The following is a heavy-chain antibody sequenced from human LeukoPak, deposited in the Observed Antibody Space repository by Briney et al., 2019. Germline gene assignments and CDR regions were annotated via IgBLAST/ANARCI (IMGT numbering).Heavy chain of an antibody. Sequence: GGSLRLSCVASEFTFRNYAMTLVRQTPGKGLEWVSYITRSSSARYYADAVKGRFTISRDNAKNSLYLQMNSLRAEDTAVYYCATQWELHPAFWGQGTLVTVSS. CDR3: ATQWELHPAF. CDR2: ITRSSSAR. J-gene: IGHJ4*02. D-gene: IGHD1-26*01. CDR1: EFTFRNYA. V-gene: IGHV3-48*01.